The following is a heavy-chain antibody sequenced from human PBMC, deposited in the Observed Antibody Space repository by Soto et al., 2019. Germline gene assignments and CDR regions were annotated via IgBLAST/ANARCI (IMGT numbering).Heavy chain of an antibody. CDR2: INHSGST. D-gene: IGHD3-16*02. J-gene: IGHJ1*01. V-gene: IGHV4-34*01. Sequence: PSVTLSLTCAVYGGPFSCYYWSWIRQPPGKGLEWIGEINHSGSTNYNPSLKSRVTISVDTSKNQFSLKLSSVTAADTAVYYCARGXRFYVWGSYRHAEYFQHWGQGTLVTVSS. CDR1: GGPFSCYY. CDR3: ARGXRFYVWGSYRHAEYFQH.